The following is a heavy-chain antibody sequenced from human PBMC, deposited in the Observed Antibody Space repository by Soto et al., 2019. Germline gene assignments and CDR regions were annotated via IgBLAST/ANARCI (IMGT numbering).Heavy chain of an antibody. CDR1: GFTFTSYG. CDR2: ISAEDGYT. Sequence: VQLVQSGGEVKKPGASVKVSCKASGFTFTSYGISWVRQAPGQGLEGMGWISAEDGYTNYEQNLQGRVIMTTDTSTSTAYMELRSLTSNDTAVYFCARDGQQLVSPYGAHYYYGMDVWGQGTTVTVS. J-gene: IGHJ6*02. D-gene: IGHD6-13*01. V-gene: IGHV1-18*01. CDR3: ARDGQQLVSPYGAHYYYGMDV.